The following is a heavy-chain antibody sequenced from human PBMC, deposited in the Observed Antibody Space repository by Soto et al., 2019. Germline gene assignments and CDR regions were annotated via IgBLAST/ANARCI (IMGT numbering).Heavy chain of an antibody. CDR2: IYHSGST. J-gene: IGHJ6*02. D-gene: IGHD3-10*01. CDR1: GGSISSSNW. CDR3: ARGSITMVRGVIMYYYYGMDV. Sequence: PSETLSLTCAVSGGSISSSNWWSWVRQPPGKGLKWIGEIYHSGSTNYNPSLKSRVTISVDKSKNQFSLKLSSVTAADTAVYYCARGSITMVRGVIMYYYYGMDVWGQGTTVTVS. V-gene: IGHV4-4*02.